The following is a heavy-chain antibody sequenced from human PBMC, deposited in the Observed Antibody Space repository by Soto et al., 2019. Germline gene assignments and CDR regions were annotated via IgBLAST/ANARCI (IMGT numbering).Heavy chain of an antibody. J-gene: IGHJ3*02. D-gene: IGHD2-15*01. CDR3: ARRCSGSSCYTSGAFDI. CDR1: GVSFSDYC. V-gene: IGHV4-34*01. Sequence: ASETLSLTCAVFGVSFSDYCWSWIRQPSGKGLEWIGEINHSGSTNYNPSLKSRATISIDTSKNQFSLKLNSVTAADTAVYYCARRCSGSSCYTSGAFDIWGQGTMVTV. CDR2: INHSGST.